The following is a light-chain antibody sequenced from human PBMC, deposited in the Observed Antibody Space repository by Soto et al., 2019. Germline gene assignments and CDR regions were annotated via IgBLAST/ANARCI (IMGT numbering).Light chain of an antibody. CDR2: ETS. Sequence: EIVMKQSPATLSVSPGERATLSCRASQSISSNLAWYQHKPGQSPRLLIYETSTRATGIPARFSGSGSGTAFTLTISSLQSEDYAVYYCQQYNNWPPWTFGQGTKVEIK. CDR1: QSISSN. J-gene: IGKJ1*01. CDR3: QQYNNWPPWT. V-gene: IGKV3-15*01.